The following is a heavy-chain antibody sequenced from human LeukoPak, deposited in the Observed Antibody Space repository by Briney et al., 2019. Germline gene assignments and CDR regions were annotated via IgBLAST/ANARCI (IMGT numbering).Heavy chain of an antibody. D-gene: IGHD3-10*01. CDR2: IWYDGSQK. CDR3: ARDVGNFGSGSSYSDS. V-gene: IGHV3-33*01. CDR1: GFTFSSYG. J-gene: IGHJ4*02. Sequence: QHGESLKISCTPSGFTFSSYGFHWVRQAPGKGLESVAVIWYDGSQKYYADSVKGRFTISRDNSKNTLSLQMNSLRAEDTAVYYCARDVGNFGSGSSYSDSWGQGTLVTVSS.